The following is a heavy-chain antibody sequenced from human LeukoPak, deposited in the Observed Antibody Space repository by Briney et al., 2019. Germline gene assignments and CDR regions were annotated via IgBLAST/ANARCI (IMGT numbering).Heavy chain of an antibody. CDR2: IHHSGDT. CDR1: GASIRSSY. V-gene: IGHV4-59*08. CDR3: ARGSGWLGS. J-gene: IGHJ5*01. D-gene: IGHD6-19*01. Sequence: PSETLSLTCSVSGASIRSSYWTWIRQPPGMGLEWIGNIHHSGDTNHNPSLKSRVTMSLDTSRSQFSLRLSSVTAADTAVYYCARGSGWLGSWGQGTLVTVSS.